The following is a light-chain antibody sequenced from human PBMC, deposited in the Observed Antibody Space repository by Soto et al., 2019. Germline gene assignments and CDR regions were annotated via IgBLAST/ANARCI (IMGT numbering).Light chain of an antibody. J-gene: IGKJ2*01. Sequence: DIQMTQSPSSLSASVGDRVTITCRASQSISNYLNWYQQKPGKAPKVLMYAASSLQSGVPSRFSGSGSGTDFTLTISSLQPEDFATYYCQQSYSTPMYTFGQGTKLEIK. CDR1: QSISNY. CDR3: QQSYSTPMYT. CDR2: AAS. V-gene: IGKV1-39*01.